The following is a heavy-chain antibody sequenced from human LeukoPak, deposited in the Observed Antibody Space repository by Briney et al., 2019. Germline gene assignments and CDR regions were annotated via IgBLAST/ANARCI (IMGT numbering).Heavy chain of an antibody. CDR1: GGSITSGGFY. J-gene: IGHJ4*02. Sequence: SQTLSLTCTVSGGSITSGGFYWSWIRQPPGKGLEWIGYIHQSGDTYRNPSLKSRVTISVDTSKNQFSLKLSSVTAADTAVYYCARHWVGRFYFDYWGQGTLVTVSS. V-gene: IGHV4-30-4*01. D-gene: IGHD2-15*01. CDR2: IHQSGDT. CDR3: ARHWVGRFYFDY.